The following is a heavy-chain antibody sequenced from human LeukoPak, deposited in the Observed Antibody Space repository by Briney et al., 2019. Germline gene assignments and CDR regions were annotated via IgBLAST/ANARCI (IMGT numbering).Heavy chain of an antibody. CDR2: ISGSGGST. CDR1: GFTFSSYA. CDR3: VKVSSNYYGSGSYQTLDY. V-gene: IGHV3-23*01. D-gene: IGHD3-10*01. J-gene: IGHJ4*02. Sequence: GGSLRLSCAASGFTFSSYAMSWVRPPPGKGLEWVSTISGSGGSTFYADSVKGRFTISRDNPKNTVDLQMNSLRAEDTAVYYCVKVSSNYYGSGSYQTLDYWGQGTLVTVSS.